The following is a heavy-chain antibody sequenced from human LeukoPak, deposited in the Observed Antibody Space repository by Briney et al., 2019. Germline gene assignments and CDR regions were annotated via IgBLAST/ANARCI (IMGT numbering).Heavy chain of an antibody. CDR2: IIPIFGTA. V-gene: IGHV1-69*05. CDR3: ARDPDYGDYGWYFDL. D-gene: IGHD4-17*01. CDR1: GGTFSSYA. Sequence: ASVKVSCKASGGTFSSYAISWVRQAPGQGLEWMGGIIPIFGTASYAQKFQGRVTITTDESTSTAYKELSSLRSEDTAVYYCARDPDYGDYGWYFDLWGRGTLVTVSS. J-gene: IGHJ2*01.